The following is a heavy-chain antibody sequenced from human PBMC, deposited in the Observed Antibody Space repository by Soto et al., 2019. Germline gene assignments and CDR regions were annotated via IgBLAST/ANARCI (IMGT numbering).Heavy chain of an antibody. D-gene: IGHD6-6*01. Sequence: PGGSLRLCCAASGFTVSSFYMSWVRQAPGKGLEWVSVIYSNDKTYYADSVQGRFTISRDNSKNTLYLQMNSLRAEDTAIYHCATDNGTGTSSSRFFGIDVWGQGTTLTVSS. J-gene: IGHJ6*02. CDR2: IYSNDKT. CDR1: GFTVSSFY. V-gene: IGHV3-53*01. CDR3: ATDNGTGTSSSRFFGIDV.